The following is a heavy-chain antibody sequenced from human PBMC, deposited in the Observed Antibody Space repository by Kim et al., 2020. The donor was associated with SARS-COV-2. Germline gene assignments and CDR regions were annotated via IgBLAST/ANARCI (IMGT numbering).Heavy chain of an antibody. CDR1: GFTFSSYG. CDR3: AKEEGRVYSSGWTYYYYGMDV. CDR2: ISYDGSNK. V-gene: IGHV3-30*18. D-gene: IGHD6-19*01. J-gene: IGHJ6*02. Sequence: GGSLRLSCAASGFTFSSYGMHWVRQAPGKGLEWVAVISYDGSNKYYADSVKGRFTISRDNSKNTLYLQMNSLRAEDTAVYYCAKEEGRVYSSGWTYYYYGMDVWGQGTTVTVSS.